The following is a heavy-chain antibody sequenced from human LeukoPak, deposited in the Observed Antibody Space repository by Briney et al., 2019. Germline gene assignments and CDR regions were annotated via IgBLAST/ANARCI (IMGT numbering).Heavy chain of an antibody. Sequence: ASVKVSCKASGYTFTSYAINWVRQAPGQGLEYMGWIRTSTGSPTYAQGFTGRFVFSLDTSVNTAYLLISSLKAEDTAVYYCARDLDSAAFNIWGQGTMVTVSS. CDR2: IRTSTGSP. CDR3: ARDLDSAAFNI. V-gene: IGHV7-4-1*02. D-gene: IGHD2-15*01. CDR1: GYTFTSYA. J-gene: IGHJ3*02.